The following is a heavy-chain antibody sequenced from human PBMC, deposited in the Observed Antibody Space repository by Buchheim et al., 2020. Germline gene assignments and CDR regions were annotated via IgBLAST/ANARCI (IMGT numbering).Heavy chain of an antibody. CDR3: AKDFSGYSSTWGFDY. CDR2: ISDSGGST. D-gene: IGHD5-12*01. Sequence: EVQLLESGGALVQPGGSLRLSCAASRFTFSSYALSWVRQAPGKGLEWVSTISDSGGSTYYADSVKGRFTISRDNSKNTLYLQMKSLRAEDTAVYYCAKDFSGYSSTWGFDYWGQGTL. J-gene: IGHJ4*02. V-gene: IGHV3-23*01. CDR1: RFTFSSYA.